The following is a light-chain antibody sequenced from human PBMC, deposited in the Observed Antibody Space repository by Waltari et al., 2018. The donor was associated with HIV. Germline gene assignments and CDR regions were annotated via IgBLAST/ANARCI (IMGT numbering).Light chain of an antibody. CDR2: DAS. CDR1: QRVSIY. J-gene: IGKJ2*01. V-gene: IGKV3-11*01. CDR3: QQRSRWPPAYT. Sequence: EIVLTQSPATLSLSPGERATISCRASQRVSIYLAWYQQKPGQPPRRLIYDASNRATAIPARFSGSGSGTDFTLTISSLEPEDFAVYYCQQRSRWPPAYTFGQGTKLEIK.